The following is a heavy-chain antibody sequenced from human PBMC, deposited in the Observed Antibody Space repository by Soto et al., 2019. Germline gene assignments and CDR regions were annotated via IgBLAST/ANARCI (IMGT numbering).Heavy chain of an antibody. J-gene: IGHJ4*02. D-gene: IGHD3-10*01. CDR1: GFTFSSYG. V-gene: IGHV3-30*03. CDR3: AGGLWFGESSIDC. CDR2: ISYDGSNK. Sequence: QVQLVESGGGVVQPGRSLRLSCAASGFTFSSYGMHWVRQAPGKGLEWVAVISYDGSNKYYADSVKGRFTISRDNSKNSLYLQMNSLRAEDTAVYYCAGGLWFGESSIDCWGQGTLVTVSS.